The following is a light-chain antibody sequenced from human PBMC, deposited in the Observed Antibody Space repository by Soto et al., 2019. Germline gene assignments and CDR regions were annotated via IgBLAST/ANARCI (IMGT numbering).Light chain of an antibody. Sequence: QSVLTQPPSVSGTPGQRVIIACSGSSSNIGNNVVYWYQQSSGMAPKLLIYRSSQRPSGVPERFSGSKAGTSASLAISGLRSEDEADYFCAAWEDSLSGPVFGRGTKVTVL. CDR1: SSNIGNNV. V-gene: IGLV1-47*01. J-gene: IGLJ6*01. CDR3: AAWEDSLSGPV. CDR2: RSS.